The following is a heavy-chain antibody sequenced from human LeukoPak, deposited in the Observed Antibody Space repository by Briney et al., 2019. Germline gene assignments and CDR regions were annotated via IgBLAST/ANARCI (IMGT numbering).Heavy chain of an antibody. J-gene: IGHJ4*02. D-gene: IGHD3-10*01. CDR1: GGSFSGYY. CDR3: ATGHWVRGVIGGIYFDY. CDR2: INHSGST. Sequence: SETLSLTCAVYGGSFSGYYWSWIRQPPGKGLEWIGEINHSGSTNYNPSLKSRVTISVDTSKNQFSLKLSSVTAADTAVYYCATGHWVRGVIGGIYFDYWGQGTLVTVSS. V-gene: IGHV4-34*01.